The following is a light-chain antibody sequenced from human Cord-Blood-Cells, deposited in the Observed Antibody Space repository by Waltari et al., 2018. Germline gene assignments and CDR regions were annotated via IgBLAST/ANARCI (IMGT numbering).Light chain of an antibody. Sequence: EIVLTQSPATLPLSPGERAPLSCRASQSVSSSYLAWYQQKPGQAPSLLIYGASSRATGIPDRFSGSGSGTDFTLTISRLEPEDFAVYYCQQYGSSPLTFGQGTKVEIK. CDR2: GAS. V-gene: IGKV3-20*01. CDR3: QQYGSSPLT. CDR1: QSVSSSY. J-gene: IGKJ1*01.